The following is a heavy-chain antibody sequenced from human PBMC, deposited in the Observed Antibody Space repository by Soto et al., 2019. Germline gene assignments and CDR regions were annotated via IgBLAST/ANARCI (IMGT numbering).Heavy chain of an antibody. CDR1: GGSISSYY. CDR3: ARGLLDYYGSGSYSLTG. J-gene: IGHJ4*02. V-gene: IGHV4-59*12. D-gene: IGHD3-10*01. Sequence: SETLSLTCTVSGGSISSYYWSWIRQPPGKGLEWIGYIYYGGSTNYNPSLKSRVTISVDTSKNQFSLKLSSVTAADTAVYYCARGLLDYYGSGSYSLTGWGQGTLVTVSS. CDR2: IYYGGST.